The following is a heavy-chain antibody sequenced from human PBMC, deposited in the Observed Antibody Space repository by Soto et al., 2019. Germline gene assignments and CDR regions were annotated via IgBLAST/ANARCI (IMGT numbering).Heavy chain of an antibody. CDR1: GFTFSSYA. CDR2: ISGSGGST. J-gene: IGHJ6*02. D-gene: IGHD6-6*01. Sequence: GGSLRLSCAASGFTFSSYAMSWVRQAPGKGLEWVSAISGSGGSTYYADSVKGRFTISRDNSKNTLYLQMNSLRAEDTAVYYCAKDLADGRIAARPGYYYGMDGWGQGTTVTVSS. CDR3: AKDLADGRIAARPGYYYGMDG. V-gene: IGHV3-23*01.